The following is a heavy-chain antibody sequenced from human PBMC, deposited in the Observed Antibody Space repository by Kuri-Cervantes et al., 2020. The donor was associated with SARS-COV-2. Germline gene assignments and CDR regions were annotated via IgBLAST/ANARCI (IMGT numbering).Heavy chain of an antibody. CDR2: IYTSGST. CDR1: GGSISSYY. Sequence: GSLRLSCTVSGGSISSYYWSWIRQPAGKGLEWIGYIYTSGSTNYNPSLKSRVTISVDTSKNQFSLKLSSVTAADTAVYYCARVSALRFLERVNAFDIWGQGTMVTVSS. J-gene: IGHJ3*02. V-gene: IGHV4-4*09. CDR3: ARVSALRFLERVNAFDI. D-gene: IGHD3-3*01.